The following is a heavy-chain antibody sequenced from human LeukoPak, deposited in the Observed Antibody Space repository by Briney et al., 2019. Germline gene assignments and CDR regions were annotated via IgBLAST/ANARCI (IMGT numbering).Heavy chain of an antibody. Sequence: GGSLRLSCAASGFTFSTYWMHWVRKTPGKGLVWVSRIDTEGNTINYADSVKGRFTISRDNAGDTLYLQMNSLRAEDTGVYYCATDLSGRHDYWGQGTLVTVSS. J-gene: IGHJ4*02. D-gene: IGHD5-12*01. CDR3: ATDLSGRHDY. CDR1: GFTFSTYW. V-gene: IGHV3-74*01. CDR2: IDTEGNTI.